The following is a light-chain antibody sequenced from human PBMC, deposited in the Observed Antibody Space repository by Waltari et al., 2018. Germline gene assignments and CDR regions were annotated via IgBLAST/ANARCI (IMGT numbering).Light chain of an antibody. CDR3: QKYGTLPAT. V-gene: IGKV3-20*01. J-gene: IGKJ1*01. Sequence: SCRASQGVSRWLAWYQQKPGQPPRLLIYGASSRATGIPDRFSGSGSGTDFSLTISRLEPEDFAVYYCQKYGTLPATFGQGTRVEVK. CDR1: QGVSRW. CDR2: GAS.